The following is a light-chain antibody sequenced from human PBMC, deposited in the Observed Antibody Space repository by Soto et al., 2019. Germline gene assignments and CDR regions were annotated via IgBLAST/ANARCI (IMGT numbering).Light chain of an antibody. Sequence: QSALTQPPSVSGSPGQSVTISCTGTSSDVGSYNRVSWYQQPPGTAPKLMIYEVTNRPSGVPDRFSGSKSGNTASLTISGLQAEDEADYYCGSFTSSTTVVFGGGTKVTVL. V-gene: IGLV2-18*02. J-gene: IGLJ2*01. CDR2: EVT. CDR3: GSFTSSTTVV. CDR1: SSDVGSYNR.